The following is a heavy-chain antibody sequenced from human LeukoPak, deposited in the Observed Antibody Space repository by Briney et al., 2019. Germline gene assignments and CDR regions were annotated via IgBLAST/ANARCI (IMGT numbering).Heavy chain of an antibody. D-gene: IGHD6-19*01. Sequence: EPGGSLRLSCSASGLTFSSYAMHWVRQAPGKGLEYVSAISSNGGSTYYADSVKGRFTISRDNSKNTLYLQMNSLRAEDTAVYYCARRARLVATIDKAVAGTSQENWFDPWGQGTLVTVSS. V-gene: IGHV3-64*04. J-gene: IGHJ5*02. CDR2: ISSNGGST. CDR1: GLTFSSYA. CDR3: ARRARLVATIDKAVAGTSQENWFDP.